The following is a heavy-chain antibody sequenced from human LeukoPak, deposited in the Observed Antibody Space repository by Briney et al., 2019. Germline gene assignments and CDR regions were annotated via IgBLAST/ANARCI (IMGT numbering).Heavy chain of an antibody. D-gene: IGHD6-19*01. J-gene: IGHJ4*02. V-gene: IGHV4-59*01. CDR2: FYHRGET. Sequence: PSETLSLTCNVSGAPTSSYYWSWIRQAPGKGLEWIGYFYHRGETKYNPSLMSRVTISVDTSKNLFSLRLTSVTAADTAVYYCAISFTYTTGWPFDYWGRGTLLIVSS. CDR1: GAPTSSYY. CDR3: AISFTYTTGWPFDY.